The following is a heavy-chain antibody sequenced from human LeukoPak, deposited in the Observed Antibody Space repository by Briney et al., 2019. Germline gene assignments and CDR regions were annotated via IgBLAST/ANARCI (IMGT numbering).Heavy chain of an antibody. Sequence: SETLSLTCTVSGGSISSGSYYWSWIRQPAGKGLEWIGRIYTSGSTNYNPSLKSRVTISVDTSKNQFSLKLSSVTAADTAVYYCARDLGYYDILTGYLNWFDPWGQGTLVTVSS. J-gene: IGHJ5*02. CDR3: ARDLGYYDILTGYLNWFDP. CDR1: GGSISSGSYY. V-gene: IGHV4-61*02. D-gene: IGHD3-9*01. CDR2: IYTSGST.